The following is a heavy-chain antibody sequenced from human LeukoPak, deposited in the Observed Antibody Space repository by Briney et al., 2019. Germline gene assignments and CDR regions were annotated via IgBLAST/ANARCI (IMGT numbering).Heavy chain of an antibody. J-gene: IGHJ3*02. D-gene: IGHD1-26*01. CDR3: ARSWYNGNYHGAFNM. Sequence: PSETLSLTCAVSGGSFTGHYWSWIRQPAGMQLEWIGRIYTTGTTNYNPSLRSRVTMSIDTSKNQFSLKLNSVTAADTAVYYCARSWYNGNYHGAFNMWDEGTMVTVTS. V-gene: IGHV4-4*07. CDR1: GGSFTGHY. CDR2: IYTTGTT.